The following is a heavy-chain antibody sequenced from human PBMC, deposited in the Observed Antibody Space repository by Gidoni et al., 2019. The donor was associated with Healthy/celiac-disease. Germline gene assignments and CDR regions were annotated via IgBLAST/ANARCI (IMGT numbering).Heavy chain of an antibody. CDR1: GFTFSSYA. D-gene: IGHD3-22*01. J-gene: IGHJ3*02. CDR3: AKEYYYDSSGYSWDAFDI. V-gene: IGHV3-23*01. CDR2: ISGSGGST. Sequence: EVQLLESGGGLVQPGGSLRLSCAASGFTFSSYALSWVRQAPGKGLEWVSAISGSGGSTYYADSVKGRFTISRDNSKNTLYLQMNSLRAEDTAVYYCAKEYYYDSSGYSWDAFDIWGQGTMVTVSS.